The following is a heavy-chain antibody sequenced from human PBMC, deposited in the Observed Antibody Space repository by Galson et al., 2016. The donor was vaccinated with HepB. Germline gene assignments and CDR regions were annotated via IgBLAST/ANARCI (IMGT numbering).Heavy chain of an antibody. Sequence: SLRLSCAASGFTFSSYAMAWVRQAPGKGLEWVSGISGSGDYTYYPDSVKGRFSVSRDNSKNTLYLEMHSLRAEDTAVYYCAKDRPDSSGWMNWYFDLWGRGTLVTVSS. CDR1: GFTFSSYA. D-gene: IGHD6-19*01. CDR2: ISGSGDYT. J-gene: IGHJ2*01. V-gene: IGHV3-23*01. CDR3: AKDRPDSSGWMNWYFDL.